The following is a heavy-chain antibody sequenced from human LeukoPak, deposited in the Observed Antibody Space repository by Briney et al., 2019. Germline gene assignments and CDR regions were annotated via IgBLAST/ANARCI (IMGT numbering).Heavy chain of an antibody. V-gene: IGHV3-66*02. CDR1: GFTVSSNY. D-gene: IGHD2-2*01. Sequence: QPGGSLRLSCAASGFTVSSNYVSWVRQAPGKGLEWVSVIYSGGSTYYADSVKGRFTISRDNSKNTLYLQMNSLRAEDTAVYYCARDRRVCLNPSSTSCYPLTPDYWGQGTLVTVSS. J-gene: IGHJ4*02. CDR2: IYSGGST. CDR3: ARDRRVCLNPSSTSCYPLTPDY.